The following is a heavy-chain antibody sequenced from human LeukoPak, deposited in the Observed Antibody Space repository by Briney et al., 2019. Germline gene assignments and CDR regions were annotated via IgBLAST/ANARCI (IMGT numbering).Heavy chain of an antibody. J-gene: IGHJ4*02. V-gene: IGHV4-59*08. CDR3: ARQEEIVVVPAAIDY. D-gene: IGHD2-2*01. CDR1: GGSNSSYY. CDR2: IYYSGST. Sequence: PSEALSLTCTVSGGSNSSYYWSWIRQPPGKGLEWIGYIYYSGSTNYNPSLKSRVTISVDTSKNQFSLKLSSVTAADTAVYYCARQEEIVVVPAAIDYWGQGTLVTVSS.